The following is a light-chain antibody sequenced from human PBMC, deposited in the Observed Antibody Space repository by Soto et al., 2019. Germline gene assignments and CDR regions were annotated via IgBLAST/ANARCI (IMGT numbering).Light chain of an antibody. Sequence: EIVLTQSPGTLSLSPGERATLSCRASQSVNSNFLAWYQQKPGQAPRLLVYGSPTRAAGVPDRFSGSGSGTDFTLTISRLEHEDFAVYYCQQYGLSTILYTFGQGTKLGVK. CDR2: GSP. V-gene: IGKV3-20*01. CDR3: QQYGLSTILYT. CDR1: QSVNSNF. J-gene: IGKJ2*01.